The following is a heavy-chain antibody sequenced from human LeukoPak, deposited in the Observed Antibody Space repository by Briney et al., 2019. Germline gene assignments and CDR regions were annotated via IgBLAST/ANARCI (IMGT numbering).Heavy chain of an antibody. CDR3: ARGLRFLEWLTQDY. Sequence: PSETLSLTRTVSGGSISSYYWSWIRQPPGKGLEWIGYIYYSGSTNYNPSLKSRVTISVDTSKNQFSLKLSSVTAADTAVYYCARGLRFLEWLTQDYWGQGTLVTVSS. J-gene: IGHJ4*02. CDR2: IYYSGST. CDR1: GGSISSYY. V-gene: IGHV4-59*01. D-gene: IGHD3-3*01.